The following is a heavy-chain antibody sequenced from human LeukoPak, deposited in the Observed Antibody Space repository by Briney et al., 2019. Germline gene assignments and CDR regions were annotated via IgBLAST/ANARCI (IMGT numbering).Heavy chain of an antibody. D-gene: IGHD6-19*01. CDR3: AKLKGTSGWYYYYYMDV. CDR1: GFAFSSFE. V-gene: IGHV3-30*02. CDR2: IRYDGSNK. Sequence: GGSLRLSCAASGFAFSSFEMNWVRQAPGKGLEWVAFIRYDGSNKYYADSVKGRFTISRDNSKNTLYLQMNSLRAEDTAVYYCAKLKGTSGWYYYYYMDVWGKGTTVTISS. J-gene: IGHJ6*03.